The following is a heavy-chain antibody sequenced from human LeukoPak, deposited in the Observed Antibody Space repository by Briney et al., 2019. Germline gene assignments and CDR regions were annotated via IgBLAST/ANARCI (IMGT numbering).Heavy chain of an antibody. V-gene: IGHV1-2*02. CDR2: INPNSGGT. Sequence: ASVKVSCKASGYTFTGYYMHWVRQAPGQGLEWMGWINPNSGGTNYAQKFQGRVTMTRDTSISTAYMELSRLRSDDTAVYYCARDSVRSRFPSSFNSYGFGYWGQGTLVTVSS. D-gene: IGHD5-18*01. CDR3: ARDSVRSRFPSSFNSYGFGY. CDR1: GYTFTGYY. J-gene: IGHJ4*02.